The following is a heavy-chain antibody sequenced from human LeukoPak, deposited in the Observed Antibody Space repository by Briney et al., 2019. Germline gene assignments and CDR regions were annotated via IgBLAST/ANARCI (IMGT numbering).Heavy chain of an antibody. Sequence: SETLSLTCTVSGGSISSYYRSWIRQPPGKGLEWIGYIYYSGSTNYNPSLKSRVTISVDTSKNQFSLKLSSVTAADTAVYYCARSSGYSGYDFVLDWGQGTLVTVSS. J-gene: IGHJ4*02. CDR3: ARSSGYSGYDFVLD. D-gene: IGHD5-12*01. CDR2: IYYSGST. CDR1: GGSISSYY. V-gene: IGHV4-59*01.